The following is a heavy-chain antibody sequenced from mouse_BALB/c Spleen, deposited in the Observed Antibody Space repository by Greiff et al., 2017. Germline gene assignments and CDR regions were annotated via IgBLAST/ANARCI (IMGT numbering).Heavy chain of an antibody. CDR2: INPYNGAT. D-gene: IGHD2-3*01. Sequence: DVQLQESGPELVKPGASVKISCKASGYSFTGYYMHWVKQSHVKSLEWIGRINPYNGATSYNQNFKDKASLTVDKSSSTAYMELHSLTSEDSAVYYCARGGYSLYFDYWGQGTTLTVSS. CDR1: GYSFTGYY. J-gene: IGHJ2*01. CDR3: ARGGYSLYFDY. V-gene: IGHV1-31*01.